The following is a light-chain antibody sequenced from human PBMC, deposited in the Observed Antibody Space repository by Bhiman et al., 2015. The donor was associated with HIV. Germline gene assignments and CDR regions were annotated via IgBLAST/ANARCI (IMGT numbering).Light chain of an antibody. J-gene: IGLJ3*02. CDR1: SSDVGGYNY. CDR2: DVN. Sequence: QSALTQPRSVSGSPGQSVTISCTGTSSDVGGYNYVSWFQHHPGKAPKLMIYDVNKRPSGVPDRFSGSKSGNTASLTISGLQAEDETDYYCAAWDDSLSGPVFGGGTKLTVL. V-gene: IGLV2-11*01. CDR3: AAWDDSLSGPV.